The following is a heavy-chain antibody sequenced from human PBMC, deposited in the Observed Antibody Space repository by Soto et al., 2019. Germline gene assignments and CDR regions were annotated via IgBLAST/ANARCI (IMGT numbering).Heavy chain of an antibody. J-gene: IGHJ4*02. Sequence: EVQLVESGGGLVQPGGSLRLSCAASGFTFSSYAMHWVRQAPGKGLEYVSAISSNGGSTYYANSVKGRFTISRDNSKNPLYLQMGSLRAEDMAVYYCALLEGTTTLDYWGQGTLVTVSS. V-gene: IGHV3-64*01. CDR3: ALLEGTTTLDY. CDR1: GFTFSSYA. CDR2: ISSNGGST. D-gene: IGHD1-1*01.